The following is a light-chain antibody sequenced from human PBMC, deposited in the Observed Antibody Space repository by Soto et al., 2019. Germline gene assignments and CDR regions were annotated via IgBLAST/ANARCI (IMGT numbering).Light chain of an antibody. CDR1: SSNIGSNS. Sequence: QSVLTQPPSASGTPGQRVTISCSGSSSNIGSNSVNWYQQLPGTAPKLLIYNNNQRPSGVPARFSGSKSGTSASLAISGLQSEDEADYYCAVWDDSLNGVVFGGGTKVTVL. V-gene: IGLV1-44*01. CDR2: NNN. J-gene: IGLJ2*01. CDR3: AVWDDSLNGVV.